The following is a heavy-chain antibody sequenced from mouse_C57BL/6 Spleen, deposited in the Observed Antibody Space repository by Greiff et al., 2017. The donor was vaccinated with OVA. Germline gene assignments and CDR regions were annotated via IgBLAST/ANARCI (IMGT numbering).Heavy chain of an antibody. CDR1: GYAFSSSW. CDR3: ARDYGSSHWYFDV. J-gene: IGHJ1*03. V-gene: IGHV1-82*01. D-gene: IGHD1-1*01. Sequence: QVQLQQSGPELVKPGASVKISCKASGYAFSSSWMNWVKQRPGKGLEWIGRIYPGDGDTNYNGKFKGKATLTADKSSSTAYMQLSSLKSEDSAVYFCARDYGSSHWYFDVWGTGTTVTVSS. CDR2: IYPGDGDT.